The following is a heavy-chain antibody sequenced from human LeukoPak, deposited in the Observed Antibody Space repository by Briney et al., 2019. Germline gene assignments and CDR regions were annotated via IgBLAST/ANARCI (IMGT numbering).Heavy chain of an antibody. CDR2: IYYSGST. CDR1: GGSISSYY. D-gene: IGHD6-13*01. CDR3: ARDRGYSSSWYYMDV. V-gene: IGHV4-59*01. J-gene: IGHJ6*03. Sequence: TSETLSLTCTVSGGSISSYYWSWIRQPPGKGLEWIGYIYYSGSTNYNPSLKSRVTISVDTSKNQFSLKLSSVTAADTAVYYCARDRGYSSSWYYMDVWGKGTTVTISS.